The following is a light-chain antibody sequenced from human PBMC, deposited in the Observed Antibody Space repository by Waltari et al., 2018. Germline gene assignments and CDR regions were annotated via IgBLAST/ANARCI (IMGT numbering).Light chain of an antibody. CDR3: QQYGRSWNT. Sequence: DIVLTQTPGTLSLSPGARAPLSCRASQSVSSNYLAWYQPRPGQAPRLLIHGSSSRATGIPDRFSGSGSGTDFTLTISRLEPEDFAVYYCQQYGRSWNTFGQGTKLEIK. V-gene: IGKV3-20*01. CDR1: QSVSSNY. CDR2: GSS. J-gene: IGKJ2*01.